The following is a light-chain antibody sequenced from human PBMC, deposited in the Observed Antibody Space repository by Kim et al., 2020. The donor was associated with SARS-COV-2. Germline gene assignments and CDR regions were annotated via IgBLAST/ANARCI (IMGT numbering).Light chain of an antibody. CDR2: RAS. Sequence: SPGERATLTCRASESVSNHYLAWYQQRPGRAPRLLMYRASTRATDIPDRFSGSGSGTDFTLTISRLEPEDFAVYYCQQYGGSPLTFGGGTKLEI. CDR3: QQYGGSPLT. V-gene: IGKV3-20*01. J-gene: IGKJ4*01. CDR1: ESVSNHY.